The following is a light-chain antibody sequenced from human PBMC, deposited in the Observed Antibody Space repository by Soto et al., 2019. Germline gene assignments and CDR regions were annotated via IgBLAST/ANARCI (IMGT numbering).Light chain of an antibody. Sequence: DIQMTQSPSTLSASIGDRVTITCRASQSISTWLAWYQLKPGKAPKLLIYRASSLQSGVPSRFSGGGSGTEFTLTISSLQPDDTATYYCQQYDIFWTFGQGTKVEI. J-gene: IGKJ1*01. CDR2: RAS. CDR3: QQYDIFWT. CDR1: QSISTW. V-gene: IGKV1-5*03.